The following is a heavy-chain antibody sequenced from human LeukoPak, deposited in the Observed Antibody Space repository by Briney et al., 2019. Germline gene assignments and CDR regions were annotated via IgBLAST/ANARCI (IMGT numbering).Heavy chain of an antibody. J-gene: IGHJ4*02. CDR2: ISGGGGTT. CDR3: AKASPIYSSGWYYYFDY. CDR1: GFTFRTYA. D-gene: IGHD6-19*01. V-gene: IGHV3-23*01. Sequence: GGSLRLSCAASGFTFRTYAMSWVRQAPGQGLEWVSVISGGGGTTYYAASVKGRFTISRDNSKNTLYLQMNSLRAEDTAVYYCAKASPIYSSGWYYYFDYWGQGTLVTVSS.